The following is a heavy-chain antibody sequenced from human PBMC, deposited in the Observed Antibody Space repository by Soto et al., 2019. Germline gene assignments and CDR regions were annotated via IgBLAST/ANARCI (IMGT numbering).Heavy chain of an antibody. J-gene: IGHJ4*02. D-gene: IGHD6-13*01. CDR3: AKTRASASIAAAGFDY. CDR1: GFTFSSYA. CDR2: ISGSGGRK. V-gene: IGHV3-23*01. Sequence: PGGSLRLSCAASGFTFSSYAMSWVRQAPGKGLEWVSAISGSGGRKYYADSVKGRFTISRDNSKNTLYLQMNSLRAEDTAVYYCAKTRASASIAAAGFDYWGQGPLVTV.